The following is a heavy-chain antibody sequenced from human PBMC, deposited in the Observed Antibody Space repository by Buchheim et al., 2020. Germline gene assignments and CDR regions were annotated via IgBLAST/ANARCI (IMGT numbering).Heavy chain of an antibody. D-gene: IGHD3-3*01. J-gene: IGHJ6*02. CDR3: ARGHDFWSGYYWDYYYYYGMDV. CDR2: INPSGGST. CDR1: GYTFTSYY. V-gene: IGHV1-46*01. Sequence: QVQLVQSGAEVKKPGASVKVSCKASGYTFTSYYMHWVRQAPGQGLEWMGIINPSGGSTSYAQKFQGRVTMTRDTSTSQVYMELSSLRSEDTAVYYCARGHDFWSGYYWDYYYYYGMDVWGQGTT.